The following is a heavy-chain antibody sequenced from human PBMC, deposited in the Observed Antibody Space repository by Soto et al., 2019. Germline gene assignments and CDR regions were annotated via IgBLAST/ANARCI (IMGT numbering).Heavy chain of an antibody. J-gene: IGHJ5*02. CDR3: ARDLVPYSSGWYEYNGFDP. CDR2: IYTSGST. V-gene: IGHV4-4*07. CDR1: GGSISSYY. Sequence: SETLSLTCTVSGGSISSYYWSWIRQPAGKGLEWIGRIYTSGSTNYNPSLKSRVTRSVDTSKNQFSLKLSSVTAADTAVYYGARDLVPYSSGWYEYNGFDPWGQGTLVTVSS. D-gene: IGHD6-19*01.